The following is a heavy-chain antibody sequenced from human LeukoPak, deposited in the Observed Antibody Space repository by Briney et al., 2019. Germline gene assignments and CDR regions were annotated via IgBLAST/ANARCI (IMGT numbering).Heavy chain of an antibody. D-gene: IGHD3-9*01. CDR2: IRYDGSNK. CDR3: AKDRSRYFAWGRNWFDP. CDR1: GFTFSSYE. J-gene: IGHJ5*02. V-gene: IGHV3-30*02. Sequence: GGSLRLSCAASGFTFSSYEMNWVRQAPGKGLEWVAFIRYDGSNKYYADSVKGRFTISRDNSKNTLYLQMNSLRAEDTAVYYCAKDRSRYFAWGRNWFDPWGQGTLVTVSS.